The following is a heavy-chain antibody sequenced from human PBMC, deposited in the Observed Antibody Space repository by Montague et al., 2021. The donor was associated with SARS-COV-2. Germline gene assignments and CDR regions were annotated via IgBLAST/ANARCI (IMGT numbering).Heavy chain of an antibody. D-gene: IGHD2-2*01. CDR3: ARAYCSSTSCYPIDY. CDR1: GDSVSSTSAA. CDR2: TCFTSKWSS. Sequence: CAISGDSVSSTSAAWSWIRQSPSRGLEWLGRTCFTSKWSSEYALSVKSRLIISPDTSKNQFSLRLMSVTPDDTAVYYCARAYCSSTSCYPIDYWSQGTLVTVSS. V-gene: IGHV6-1*01. J-gene: IGHJ4*02.